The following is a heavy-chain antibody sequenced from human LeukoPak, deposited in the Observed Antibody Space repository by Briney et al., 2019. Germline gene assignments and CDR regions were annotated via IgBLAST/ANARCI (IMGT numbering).Heavy chain of an antibody. Sequence: GGSLRLSCATSGFTFTTFWMHWVRQAPGKGLVWVSRISNDGSSTNYADSVKGRFTISRDNSKNTLYLQMNSLRAEDTAVYYCARRAGAYSHPYDYWGQGTLVTVSS. D-gene: IGHD4/OR15-4a*01. CDR2: ISNDGSST. J-gene: IGHJ4*02. V-gene: IGHV3-74*01. CDR1: GFTFTTFW. CDR3: ARRAGAYSHPYDY.